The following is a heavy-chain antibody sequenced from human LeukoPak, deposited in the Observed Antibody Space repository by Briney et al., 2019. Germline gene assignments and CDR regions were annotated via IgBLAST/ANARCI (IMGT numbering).Heavy chain of an antibody. CDR3: AKVGAAAGIDY. V-gene: IGHV3-30*18. CDR1: GFTFSSYG. D-gene: IGHD6-13*01. J-gene: IGHJ4*02. Sequence: GRSLRLSCAASGFTFSSYGMHWVRQAPGKGLEWVAVISYDGSNKYYADSVKGRFTISRDNSKNTLYLQMNSLRAEDTAVYLCAKVGAAAGIDYWGQGTLVTVSS. CDR2: ISYDGSNK.